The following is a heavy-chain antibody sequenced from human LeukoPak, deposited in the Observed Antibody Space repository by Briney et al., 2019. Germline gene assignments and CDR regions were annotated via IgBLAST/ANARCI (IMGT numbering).Heavy chain of an antibody. CDR1: GGSISSGGYY. V-gene: IGHV4-39*07. CDR3: ARVPGYCSGGSCPYYFDY. J-gene: IGHJ4*02. CDR2: IYYSGST. D-gene: IGHD2-15*01. Sequence: PSETLSLTCTVSGGSISSGGYYRGWIRQPPGKGLEWIGSIYYSGSTYYNPSLKSRVTISVDTSKNQFSLKLSSVTAADTAVYCCARVPGYCSGGSCPYYFDYWGQGTLVTVSS.